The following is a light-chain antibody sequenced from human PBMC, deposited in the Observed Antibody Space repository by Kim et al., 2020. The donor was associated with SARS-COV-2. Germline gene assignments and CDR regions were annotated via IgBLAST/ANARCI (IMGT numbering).Light chain of an antibody. J-gene: IGLJ1*01. CDR2: QDS. CDR3: QAWDSSTEV. CDR1: KLGDKY. Sequence: SYELTQPPSVSVSPGQTASITCSGDKLGDKYACWYQQKPGQSPVLVIYQDSKWPSGIPERFSGSNSGNTATLTIRGTQAMYEADYYCQAWDSSTEVFGTG. V-gene: IGLV3-1*01.